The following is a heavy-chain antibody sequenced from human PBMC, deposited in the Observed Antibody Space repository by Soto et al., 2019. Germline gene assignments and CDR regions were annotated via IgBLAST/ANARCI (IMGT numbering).Heavy chain of an antibody. D-gene: IGHD3-10*01. Sequence: QVQLVQSGAEVKKPGASVKVSCKASGYTFSNYLLHWVRQAPGQGLEWMGWINVGNGHTKYSQKFQGRVTFTRDTSATTAYIELSSLRSEDTAVYYCASPSYGSGSYYWGQGTLVTVSS. CDR1: GYTFSNYL. J-gene: IGHJ4*02. V-gene: IGHV1-3*01. CDR3: ASPSYGSGSYY. CDR2: INVGNGHT.